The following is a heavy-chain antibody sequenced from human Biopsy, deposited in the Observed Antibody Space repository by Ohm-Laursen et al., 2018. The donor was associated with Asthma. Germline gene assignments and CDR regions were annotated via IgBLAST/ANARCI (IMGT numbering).Heavy chain of an antibody. D-gene: IGHD1-26*01. J-gene: IGHJ4*02. V-gene: IGHV1-46*01. Sequence: SVKVSCKAHGDILSSFGIKWVRKAPGQGLEWMGIINPSGGSTSYAQKFQGRVTMTRDTSTSTVYMELSSLRSEDTAVYYCARAGALIVGATMGYWGQGTLVTVSS. CDR1: GDILSSFG. CDR2: INPSGGST. CDR3: ARAGALIVGATMGY.